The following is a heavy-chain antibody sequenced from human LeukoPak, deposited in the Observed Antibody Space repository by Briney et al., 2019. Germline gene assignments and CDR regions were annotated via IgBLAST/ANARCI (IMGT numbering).Heavy chain of an antibody. J-gene: IGHJ5*02. D-gene: IGHD6-19*01. Sequence: GGSLRLSCAASGFTFSGYGMHWVRQAPGKGLEWVAVISYDGSDKHYADSVKGRFTISRDNSKYTLYLQMNSLRAEDTDVYYCAKDRWLTGTWGQGTLVTVSS. CDR2: ISYDGSDK. CDR1: GFTFSGYG. CDR3: AKDRWLTGT. V-gene: IGHV3-30*18.